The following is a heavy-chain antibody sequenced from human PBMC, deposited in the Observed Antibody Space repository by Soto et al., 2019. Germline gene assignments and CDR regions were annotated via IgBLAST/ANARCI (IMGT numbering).Heavy chain of an antibody. CDR1: GFSLSTSGVG. J-gene: IGHJ5*02. CDR3: AHSRSLLWFGELFRGFDP. V-gene: IGHV2-5*02. CDR2: IYWDDDK. Sequence: QITLKESGPTLVKPTQTLTLTCTFSGFSLSTSGVGVGWIRQPPGKALEWLALIYWDDDKRYSPSLKSRLTITKDTSKNQVVLTMTNTDPVDTATYYCAHSRSLLWFGELFRGFDPWGQGTLVTVSS. D-gene: IGHD3-10*01.